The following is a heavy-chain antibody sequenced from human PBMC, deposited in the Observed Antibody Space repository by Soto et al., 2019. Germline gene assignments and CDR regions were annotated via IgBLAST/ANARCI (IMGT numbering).Heavy chain of an antibody. J-gene: IGHJ4*02. CDR3: ARGGVWFGELYFDY. D-gene: IGHD3-10*01. CDR1: GGSISSYY. V-gene: IGHV4-59*01. CDR2: IYYSGST. Sequence: SETLSLTCTVSGGSISSYYWSWIRQPPGKGLGWIGYIYYSGSTNYNPSLKSRVTISVDTSKNQFSLKLSSVTAADTAVYYCARGGVWFGELYFDYWGQGTLVTVSS.